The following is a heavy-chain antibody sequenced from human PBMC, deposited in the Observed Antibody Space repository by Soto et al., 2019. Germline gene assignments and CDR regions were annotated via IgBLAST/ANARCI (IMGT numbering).Heavy chain of an antibody. V-gene: IGHV2-70*01. D-gene: IGHD6-13*01. Sequence: SGPTLVNPTQTLTLTCTFSGFSLSTSGMCVSWIRQPPGKALEWLALIDWDDDKYYSTSLKTRLTISKDTSKNQVVLTMTNMDPVDTATYYCARIDSSSWYGRVDYWGQGTLVTVSS. CDR1: GFSLSTSGMC. J-gene: IGHJ4*02. CDR2: IDWDDDK. CDR3: ARIDSSSWYGRVDY.